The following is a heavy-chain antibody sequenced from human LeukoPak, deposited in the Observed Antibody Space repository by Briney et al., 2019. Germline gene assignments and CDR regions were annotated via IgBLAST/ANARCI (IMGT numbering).Heavy chain of an antibody. V-gene: IGHV3-13*01. D-gene: IGHD3-22*01. J-gene: IGHJ4*02. CDR3: ARATGDYDSSGYYHFDY. Sequence: GGSLRLSCAASGFTFSSSWMHWVRQATGKGLEWVSAIGTAGDTYYPGSVKGRFTISRENAKNSLYLQMNSLRAGDTAVYYCARATGDYDSSGYYHFDYWGQGTLVTVSS. CDR2: IGTAGDT. CDR1: GFTFSSSW.